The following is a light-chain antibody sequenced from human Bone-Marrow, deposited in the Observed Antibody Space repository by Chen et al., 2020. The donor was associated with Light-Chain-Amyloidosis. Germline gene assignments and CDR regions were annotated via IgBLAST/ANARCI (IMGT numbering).Light chain of an antibody. Sequence: DIQMTQSPSSVSASVGDRVTITCRASQAINSWLAWYQLKPGKAPKLLIYAASSLQSGVPSRFSGRGAGTACTQTISSLQPWDFAHDYCQEANRFPWAFGQGTKVEIK. J-gene: IGKJ1*01. CDR3: QEANRFPWA. V-gene: IGKV1-12*01. CDR1: QAINSW. CDR2: AAS.